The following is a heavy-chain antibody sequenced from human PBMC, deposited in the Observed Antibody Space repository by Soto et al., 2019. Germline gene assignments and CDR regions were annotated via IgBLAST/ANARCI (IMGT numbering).Heavy chain of an antibody. CDR3: ARVSVGGYDFSY. CDR1: GFTLSSYW. Sequence: GGSLRLSCAASGFTLSSYWMHWVRQAPGKGLVWVSRINSDGSTTTYADSVKGRFTISRDIAKNTLYLQMNSLRAEDTAVYYCARVSVGGYDFSYWGQGTLVTVPQ. CDR2: INSDGSTT. V-gene: IGHV3-74*01. D-gene: IGHD5-12*01. J-gene: IGHJ4*02.